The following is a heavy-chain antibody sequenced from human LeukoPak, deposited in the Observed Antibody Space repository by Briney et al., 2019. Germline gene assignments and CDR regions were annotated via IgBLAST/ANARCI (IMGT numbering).Heavy chain of an antibody. CDR1: GYAITDYH. V-gene: IGHV1-2*02. CDR2: LNPNSGDT. Sequence: ASVKVSCKASGYAITDYHIHWVRQSPGQGLEWMGWLNPNSGDTYYSQKFQGRVTMTRDTSISTAYMDLTRLRSDDTAVYYCARHRGAVPARGYGMEVWGQGTTVTVSS. D-gene: IGHD6-19*01. CDR3: ARHRGAVPARGYGMEV. J-gene: IGHJ6*02.